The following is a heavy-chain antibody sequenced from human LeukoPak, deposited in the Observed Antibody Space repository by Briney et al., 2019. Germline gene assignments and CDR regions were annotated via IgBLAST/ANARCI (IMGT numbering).Heavy chain of an antibody. J-gene: IGHJ6*02. CDR1: GGSISTYF. D-gene: IGHD3-22*01. Sequence: SETLSLTCTVSGGSISTYFWSWIRQPAGKGLEWIGRLYTSGSTNYNPSLKSRLTMSADTSKNQFSLNLRSVTAADTAIYYCAGDRVDSSGYYYYYGIDVWGQGTAVTVSS. V-gene: IGHV4-4*07. CDR3: AGDRVDSSGYYYYYGIDV. CDR2: LYTSGST.